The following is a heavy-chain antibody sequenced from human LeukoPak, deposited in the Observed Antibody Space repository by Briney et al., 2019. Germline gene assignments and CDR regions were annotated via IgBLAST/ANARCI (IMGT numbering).Heavy chain of an antibody. CDR3: ARDSTPRYSGYDWVF. Sequence: GGSLGLSCTASGFVFSDYWMSWVRQAPGKGLEWLANINQDGSQTSHVDSVRGRFTVSRDNAKNSLYLQMNSLRVDDTAVYYCARDSTPRYSGYDWVFWGRGTLVTVSS. D-gene: IGHD5-12*01. J-gene: IGHJ4*02. V-gene: IGHV3-7*01. CDR2: INQDGSQT. CDR1: GFVFSDYW.